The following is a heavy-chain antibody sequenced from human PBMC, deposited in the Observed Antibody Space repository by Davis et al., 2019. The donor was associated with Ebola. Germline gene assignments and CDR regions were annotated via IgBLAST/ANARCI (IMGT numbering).Heavy chain of an antibody. V-gene: IGHV3-30*18. CDR1: GFTFSSYG. D-gene: IGHD3-22*01. CDR2: ISYDGSNK. Sequence: PGGSLRLSCAASGFTFSSYGMHWVRQAPGKGLEWVAVISYDGSNKYYADSVKGRFTISRDNSKNTLYLQMNSLRAEDTAVYYCAKDSDSRGYYFGTFDYWGQGTLVTVSS. CDR3: AKDSDSRGYYFGTFDY. J-gene: IGHJ4*02.